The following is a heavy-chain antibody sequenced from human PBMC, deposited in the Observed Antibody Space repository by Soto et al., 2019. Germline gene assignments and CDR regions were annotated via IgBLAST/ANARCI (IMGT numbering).Heavy chain of an antibody. D-gene: IGHD2-21*01. J-gene: IGHJ4*02. Sequence: ASVKVSCKASGYTFTSYGISWVRQAPGQGLEWMGWISAYNGNTNYAQKLQGRVTMTTDTSTITAYMELRSLRSDDTAVYYCATLPPRIVVTILPIPSWGQGTQVTVSS. CDR3: ATLPPRIVVTILPIPS. CDR2: ISAYNGNT. V-gene: IGHV1-18*01. CDR1: GYTFTSYG.